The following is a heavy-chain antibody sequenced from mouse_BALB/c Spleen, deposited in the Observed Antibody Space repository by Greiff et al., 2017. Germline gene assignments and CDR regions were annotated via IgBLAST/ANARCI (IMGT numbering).Heavy chain of an antibody. CDR1: GYSITSGYY. CDR3: AREGTGTAWFAY. J-gene: IGHJ3*01. D-gene: IGHD4-1*01. V-gene: IGHV3-6*02. CDR2: ISYDGSN. Sequence: EVKLQESGPGLVKPSQSLSLTCSVTGYSITSGYYWNWIRQFPGNKLEWMGYISYDGSNNYNPSLKNRISITRDTSKNQFFLKLNSVTTEDTATYYCAREGTGTAWFAYWGQGTLVTVSA.